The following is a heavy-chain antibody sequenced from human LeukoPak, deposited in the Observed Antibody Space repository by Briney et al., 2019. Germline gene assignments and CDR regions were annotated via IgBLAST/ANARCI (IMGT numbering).Heavy chain of an antibody. CDR2: IKQDGSEK. CDR3: AKSPLGAPYYYYYYMDV. Sequence: PGGSLRLSCAASGFTFSSYWMSWVRQAPGKGLEWVANIKQDGSEKYYVDSVKGRFTISRDNAKNSLYLQMNSLRAEDTALYYCAKSPLGAPYYYYYYMDVWGKGTTVTVSS. CDR1: GFTFSSYW. D-gene: IGHD1-26*01. J-gene: IGHJ6*03. V-gene: IGHV3-7*03.